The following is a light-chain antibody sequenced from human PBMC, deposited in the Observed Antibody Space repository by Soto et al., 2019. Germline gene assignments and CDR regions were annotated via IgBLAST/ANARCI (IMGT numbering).Light chain of an antibody. Sequence: DIQMTQSPSSLSASVGDRVTITCQASQDISNYLNWYQQKPGKAPKLLIYDESHLETGVPSRFSGSGSGTDFPFSISSLQPDDIATYYCRQYDNLLLLTFGGGTKVEIK. CDR2: DES. CDR3: RQYDNLLLLT. CDR1: QDISNY. V-gene: IGKV1-33*01. J-gene: IGKJ4*01.